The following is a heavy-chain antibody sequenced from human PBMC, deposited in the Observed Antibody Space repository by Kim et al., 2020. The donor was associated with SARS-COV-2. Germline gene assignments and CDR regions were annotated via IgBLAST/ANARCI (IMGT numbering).Heavy chain of an antibody. CDR2: IYHSGST. Sequence: SETLSLTCAVSGGSISSSNWWSWVRQPPGKGLEWIGEIYHSGSTNYNPSLKSRVTISVDKSKNQFSLKLSSVTAADTAVYYCARAKKRMVRGVIPNYFDYWGQGTLVTVSS. CDR3: ARAKKRMVRGVIPNYFDY. D-gene: IGHD3-10*01. CDR1: GGSISSSNW. V-gene: IGHV4-4*02. J-gene: IGHJ4*02.